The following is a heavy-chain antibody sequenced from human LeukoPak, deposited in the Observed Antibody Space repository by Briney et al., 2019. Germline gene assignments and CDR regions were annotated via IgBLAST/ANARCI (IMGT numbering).Heavy chain of an antibody. J-gene: IGHJ4*02. Sequence: GALVKLSCKASGYTFTGYYMHCVRQAPGQGLEWRGWINPNSGGTNYAQKFQGRVTMTRDTSISTAYMELSRLRSDDTAVYYCARDEPNLSGYSYGYWGQGTLVTVSS. D-gene: IGHD5-18*01. V-gene: IGHV1-2*02. CDR2: INPNSGGT. CDR3: ARDEPNLSGYSYGY. CDR1: GYTFTGYY.